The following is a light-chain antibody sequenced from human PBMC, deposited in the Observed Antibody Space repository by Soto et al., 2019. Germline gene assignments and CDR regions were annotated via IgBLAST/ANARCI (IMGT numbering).Light chain of an antibody. CDR1: QAINNE. Sequence: DIQMTQSPSSLSASVGDRVTITCQASQAINNELTWYQQKPGKPPKLLIYDATNLEAGVPSRFSGGGSGTDLTCSITSLQPEDCAPYYCQQCESLQHLFGQGTTVQIK. CDR3: QQCESLQHL. CDR2: DAT. J-gene: IGKJ1*01. V-gene: IGKV1-33*01.